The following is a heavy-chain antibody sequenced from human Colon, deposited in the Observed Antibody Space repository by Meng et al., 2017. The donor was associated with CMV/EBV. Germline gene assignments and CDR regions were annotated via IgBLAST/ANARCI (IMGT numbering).Heavy chain of an antibody. CDR2: IVYTGST. CDR1: VAPIVGNLYY. J-gene: IGHJ4*02. CDR3: LRDFTWDPSWTESFTGD. D-gene: IGHD3/OR15-3a*01. Sequence: QLLLQESGPGLVKPSGTLSLTCTFSVAPIVGNLYYWAWFSQPPWKGLEDMATIVYTGSTTCNPYLERRVTISVDTSMNQFSLKLSSVTAAGTAIYYCLRDFTWDPSWTESFTGDWGQGTLVTVSS. V-gene: IGHV4-39*07.